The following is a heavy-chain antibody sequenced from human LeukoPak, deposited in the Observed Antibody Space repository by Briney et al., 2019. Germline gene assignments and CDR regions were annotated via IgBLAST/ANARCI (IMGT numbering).Heavy chain of an antibody. J-gene: IGHJ4*02. CDR2: IRYDGSNK. CDR3: AKDKDPWKSTSISDFDY. Sequence: QSGGCLRLSCAASGFTFSTYGMHWVRQAPGKGLEWVAFIRYDGSNKYYADSVKGRFTISRDNSKNTLYLQMNSLRAEDTAVYFCAKDKDPWKSTSISDFDYWGQGTLVTVSS. CDR1: GFTFSTYG. D-gene: IGHD1-1*01. V-gene: IGHV3-30*02.